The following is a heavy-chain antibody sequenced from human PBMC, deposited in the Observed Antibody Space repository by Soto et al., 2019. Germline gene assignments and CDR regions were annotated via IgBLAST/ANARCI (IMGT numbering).Heavy chain of an antibody. CDR1: GFTISSYW. Sequence: EVQLVESGGGLVQPGGSLRVSCAASGFTISSYWMTWVRQAPGKGLEWVANIKQDGSEKSYVDSVNGRFTISRDNAKNSLYLQMNSLRADDTAVYYCARLRSTVTADPFQIPGDYWGQGTMVTVSS. J-gene: IGHJ4*02. CDR3: ARLRSTVTADPFQIPGDY. CDR2: IKQDGSEK. D-gene: IGHD4-17*01. V-gene: IGHV3-7*01.